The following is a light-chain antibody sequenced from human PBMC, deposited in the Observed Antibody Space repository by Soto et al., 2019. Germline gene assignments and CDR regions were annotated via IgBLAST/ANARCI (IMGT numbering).Light chain of an antibody. CDR2: EVS. CDR1: SSDVGGYNY. J-gene: IGLJ2*01. CDR3: SSYAGSNKYVV. Sequence: QSALTQPPSASGSPGQSVTISCTGTSSDVGGYNYVSWYQQHPGKAPKLMIYEVSKRPSGVPDRFSGSKSGNTASLTVSGLQAEDDADYYCSSYAGSNKYVVFGGGTKLTVL. V-gene: IGLV2-8*01.